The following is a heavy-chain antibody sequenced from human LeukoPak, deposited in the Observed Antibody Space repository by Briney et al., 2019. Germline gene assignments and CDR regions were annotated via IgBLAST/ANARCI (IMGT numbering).Heavy chain of an antibody. V-gene: IGHV4-34*01. CDR1: GGSFSGYY. CDR2: INHSGST. J-gene: IGHJ4*02. CDR3: ARAAGGGSGWNFDY. Sequence: SETLSLTCAVYGGSFSGYYWSWIRQPPGKGLEWIGEINHSGSTNYNPSLKSRVTISMDTSKNQFSLQPSSVTAADTAVYYCARAAGGGSGWNFDYWGQGTLVSVSS. D-gene: IGHD6-19*01.